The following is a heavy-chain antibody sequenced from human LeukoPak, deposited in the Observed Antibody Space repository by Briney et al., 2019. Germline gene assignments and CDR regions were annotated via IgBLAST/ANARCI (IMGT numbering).Heavy chain of an antibody. CDR1: GYTFTGYY. J-gene: IGHJ5*02. CDR3: ATGYCSGGSCLNP. V-gene: IGHV1-2*02. Sequence: ASVKVSCKASGYTFTGYYMHWVRQAPGQGLEWMGWINPNSGGINYAQKFQGRVAMTRDTSISTAYMELSRLRSDDTAVYYCATGYCSGGSCLNPWGQGTLVTVSS. D-gene: IGHD2-15*01. CDR2: INPNSGGI.